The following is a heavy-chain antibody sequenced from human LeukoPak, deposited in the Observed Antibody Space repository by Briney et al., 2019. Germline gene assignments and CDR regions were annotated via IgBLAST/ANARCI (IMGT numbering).Heavy chain of an antibody. D-gene: IGHD2-15*01. Sequence: SETLSLTCTVSGGSISISSHYWGWIRQPPGKGLEWIGFIYYSGSTYYNPSLKSRVTVSVDTSKNQFSLKLSSVTAADTAVYYCARSHCSRATCYPDYWGQERLVTVSS. J-gene: IGHJ4*02. V-gene: IGHV4-39*01. CDR1: GGSISISSHY. CDR3: ARSHCSRATCYPDY. CDR2: IYYSGST.